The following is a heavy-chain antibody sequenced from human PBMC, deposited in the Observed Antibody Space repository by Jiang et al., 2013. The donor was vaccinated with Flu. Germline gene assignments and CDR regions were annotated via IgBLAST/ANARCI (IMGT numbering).Heavy chain of an antibody. J-gene: IGHJ3*01. D-gene: IGHD3-22*01. V-gene: IGHV3-33*01. CDR3: AGDPPVVVCFYV. Sequence: VQLVESGGGVVQPGRSLRLSCAASGFAFSTYAMHWVRQSPGKGLEWVAFTWFDGSNNHYGDSVRGRFTISRDNSKNTVYLQMNSLRAEDTALYYCAGDPPVVVCFYVWGQGTMVTVSS. CDR1: GFAFSTYA. CDR2: TWFDGSNN.